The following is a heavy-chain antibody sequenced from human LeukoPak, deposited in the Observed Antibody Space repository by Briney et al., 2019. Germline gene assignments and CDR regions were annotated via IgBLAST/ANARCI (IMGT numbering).Heavy chain of an antibody. V-gene: IGHV1-2*02. CDR1: GYTFIDYY. Sequence: ASVTVSCKTSGYTFIDYYVLWVRQAPGQGLEWLGWINSNSGGTKYGQKFQGRVTMTRDTSATTAYMELSGLRSDDTAVYYCARGHDSDPSYDYWGQGTLVTVSS. J-gene: IGHJ4*02. CDR3: ARGHDSDPSYDY. D-gene: IGHD2-21*01. CDR2: INSNSGGT.